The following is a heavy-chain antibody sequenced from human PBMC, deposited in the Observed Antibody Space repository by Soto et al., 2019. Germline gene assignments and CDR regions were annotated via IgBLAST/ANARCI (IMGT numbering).Heavy chain of an antibody. J-gene: IGHJ4*01. CDR1: GLTFSTYG. D-gene: IGHD4-17*01. Sequence: EVQLLESGGDLVQPGGSLKLSCATSGLTFSTYGMNWVRQAPGKGLEWVAGISGGGISTYYADSVKGRFTISRDNSKNTVFLEMNSLRVEDTALYYCAKEGTTVGRVFDYWGRGTLVTVSS. CDR3: AKEGTTVGRVFDY. CDR2: ISGGGIST. V-gene: IGHV3-23*01.